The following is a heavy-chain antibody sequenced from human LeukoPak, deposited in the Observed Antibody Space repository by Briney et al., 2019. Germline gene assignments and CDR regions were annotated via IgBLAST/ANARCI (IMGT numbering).Heavy chain of an antibody. V-gene: IGHV4-38-2*02. CDR3: ARGPHDYYDSSGYRHYYFDY. J-gene: IGHJ4*02. D-gene: IGHD3-22*01. CDR1: GYSISSGYY. Sequence: SETLSLTCTVSGYSISSGYYWGWIRQPPGKGLEWIGSIYYSGSTYYNPSLKSRVTISVDTSKNQFSLKLSSVTAADTAVYYCARGPHDYYDSSGYRHYYFDYWGQGTLVTVSS. CDR2: IYYSGST.